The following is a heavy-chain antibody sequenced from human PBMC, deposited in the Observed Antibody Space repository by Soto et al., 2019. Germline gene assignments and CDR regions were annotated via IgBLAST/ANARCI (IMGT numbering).Heavy chain of an antibody. V-gene: IGHV1-8*01. D-gene: IGHD3-3*01. Sequence: ASVKVSCKASGYTFTSYDINWVRQAPGQGLEWMGWMDPNSGSTGYAQNFQGRVTMTRNISINTVHMELSSLRSEDTAAYYCARERKFDFWRKGLDVWGQGTTVTISS. CDR3: ARERKFDFWRKGLDV. J-gene: IGHJ6*02. CDR1: GYTFTSYD. CDR2: MDPNSGST.